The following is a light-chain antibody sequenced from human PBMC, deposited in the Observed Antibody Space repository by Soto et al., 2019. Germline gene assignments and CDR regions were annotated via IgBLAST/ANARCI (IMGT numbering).Light chain of an antibody. Sequence: DIQMTQSPPSLSAAVGDRVTIICRASQSISSSLNWYQQKPGKAPKVLIYAASSLQSEVHSRFSGSGSGTDFTLTISNLQREDFATYYCQKSHSFPLSFGQGTKVEI. V-gene: IGKV1-39*01. CDR1: QSISSS. CDR3: QKSHSFPLS. CDR2: AAS. J-gene: IGKJ1*01.